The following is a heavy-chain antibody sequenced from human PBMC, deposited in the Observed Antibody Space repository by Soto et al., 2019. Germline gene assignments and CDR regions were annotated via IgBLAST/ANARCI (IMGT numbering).Heavy chain of an antibody. D-gene: IGHD1-26*01. CDR3: GIEKVGATSAHSFHI. J-gene: IGHJ3*02. V-gene: IGHV3-48*01. CDR2: IMPGCSHI. Sequence: EVQLVESGGGLVQPGGSLRLTCAASGFTFSIYSMNWVRQAPGKGLEWVSYIMPGCSHIFYADSVKGRFTISRDNAKNTVYLEMSGLWASESAVYYCGIEKVGATSAHSFHIWGQGTRVSVSS. CDR1: GFTFSIYS.